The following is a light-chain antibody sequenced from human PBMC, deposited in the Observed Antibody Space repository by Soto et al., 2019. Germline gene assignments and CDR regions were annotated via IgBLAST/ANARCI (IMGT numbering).Light chain of an antibody. V-gene: IGLV1-51*01. Sequence: QSVLTQPPSVSAAPGQKVTISCSGSSSNIGNNYVSWYQQLPGTAPKVFIYGNNKRPSGIPDRFSGSKSGTSATLGITGLQTGDEADYYCGTWDSSLSSWVFGGGTKVTVL. J-gene: IGLJ3*02. CDR3: GTWDSSLSSWV. CDR1: SSNIGNNY. CDR2: GNN.